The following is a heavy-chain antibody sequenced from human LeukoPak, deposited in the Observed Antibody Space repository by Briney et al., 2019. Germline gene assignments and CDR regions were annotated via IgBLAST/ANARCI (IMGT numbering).Heavy chain of an antibody. CDR2: ISYDGNKK. V-gene: IGHV3-30*04. J-gene: IGHJ6*03. Sequence: GGSLRLSCAASEFTFSTYAMHWVRQAPGKGLEWVAFISYDGNKKDYADSVKGRFTISRDNSENTLYLQMNSLRIEDAGVYYCARPSDHYYYYFYMDVWGQGTTVTVSS. CDR1: EFTFSTYA. CDR3: ARPSDHYYYYFYMDV.